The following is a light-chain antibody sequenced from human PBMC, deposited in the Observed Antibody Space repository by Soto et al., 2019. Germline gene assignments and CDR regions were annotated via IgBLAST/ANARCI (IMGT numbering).Light chain of an antibody. Sequence: DIQMTQSPSSLSASVGDRVTITCRASQGINNDLAWYQQRPGKAPQRLIYEASSLQSGVPPRFSGSGYGTDFTLTISSLQPEDFATYYWLQHNDYPRTFGGGTKVEIE. CDR1: QGINND. J-gene: IGKJ4*01. V-gene: IGKV1-17*01. CDR3: LQHNDYPRT. CDR2: EAS.